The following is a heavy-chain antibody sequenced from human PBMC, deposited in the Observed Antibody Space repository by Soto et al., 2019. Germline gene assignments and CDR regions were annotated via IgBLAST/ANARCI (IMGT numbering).Heavy chain of an antibody. CDR1: GGTFSSYT. Sequence: QVQLVQSGAEVKKPGSSVKVSCKASGGTFSSYTISWVRQAPGQGLEWMGRIIPILGIANYAQKFQGRVTITADKSTSTAYMELSSLRSEDTAVYYCARPRYEDSGLEDDAFDIWGQGTMVTVSS. V-gene: IGHV1-69*02. D-gene: IGHD3-16*01. CDR3: ARPRYEDSGLEDDAFDI. CDR2: IIPILGIA. J-gene: IGHJ3*02.